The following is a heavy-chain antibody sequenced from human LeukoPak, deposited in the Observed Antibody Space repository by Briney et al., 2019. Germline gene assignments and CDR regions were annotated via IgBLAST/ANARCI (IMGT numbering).Heavy chain of an antibody. CDR1: GFTFSSYA. Sequence: GGSLRLSCAASGFTFSSYAMSWVRQAPGKGLEWVSATSGSGGSTYYADSVKGRFTISRDNSKNTLYLQMNSLRAEDTAVYYCVKGSGSYYASRFDYWGQGTLVTVSS. D-gene: IGHD3-10*01. V-gene: IGHV3-23*01. CDR3: VKGSGSYYASRFDY. CDR2: TSGSGGST. J-gene: IGHJ4*02.